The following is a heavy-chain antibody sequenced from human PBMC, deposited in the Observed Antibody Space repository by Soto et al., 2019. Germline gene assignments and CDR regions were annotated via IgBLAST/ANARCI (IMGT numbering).Heavy chain of an antibody. CDR3: ARQAARRFDADYYYGMDV. CDR2: IYPGDSDT. V-gene: IGHV5-51*01. CDR1: GYSFTSYW. D-gene: IGHD6-6*01. Sequence: GESLKISCKGSGYSFTSYWIGWVRQMPGKGLEWMGIIYPGDSDTRYSPSFQGQVTISADKSISTAYLQWSSLKASDTAMYYCARQAARRFDADYYYGMDVWGQGTQVTVSS. J-gene: IGHJ6*02.